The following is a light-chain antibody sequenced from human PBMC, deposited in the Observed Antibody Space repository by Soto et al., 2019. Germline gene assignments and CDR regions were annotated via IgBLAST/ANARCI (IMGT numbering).Light chain of an antibody. CDR2: GAS. Sequence: DIQMTQSPFSVSASAGDRVTITCQASQDIDNYLNWYQQKPGKAPKLLIYGASNLEPGVPSRFSGSGSGTDFTFTITSVQPEDIATYYCQQYDTPITFGQGTRLEIK. CDR3: QQYDTPIT. CDR1: QDIDNY. V-gene: IGKV1-33*01. J-gene: IGKJ5*01.